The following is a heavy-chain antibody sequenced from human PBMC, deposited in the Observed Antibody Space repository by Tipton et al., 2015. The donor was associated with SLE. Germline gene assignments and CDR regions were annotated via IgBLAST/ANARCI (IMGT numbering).Heavy chain of an antibody. D-gene: IGHD6-19*01. V-gene: IGHV4-39*01. CDR2: IYYSGST. J-gene: IGHJ4*02. Sequence: TLSLTCTVSGGSISSSSYYWGWIRQPPGKGLEWIGSIYYSGSTYYNPSLKSRVTISVDTSKKQFSLKLSSVTAADTAVYYCARALYSSGWYADYWGQGTRVTVSS. CDR1: GGSISSSSYY. CDR3: ARALYSSGWYADY.